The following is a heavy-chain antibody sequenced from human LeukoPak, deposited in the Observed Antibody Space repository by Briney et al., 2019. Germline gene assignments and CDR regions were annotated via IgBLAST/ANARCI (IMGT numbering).Heavy chain of an antibody. CDR3: ARDDGCWSNNYFDY. CDR1: GFTFSGYG. J-gene: IGHJ4*02. CDR2: IWYDGSNK. V-gene: IGHV3-33*01. Sequence: PGGSLRLSCAASGFTFSGYGMHWVRQAPGKGMEWVAVIWYDGSNKYYADSVKGRFTISRDNSKNTLYLQMNSLRAEDTAVYYCARDDGCWSNNYFDYWGQGTLVTVSS. D-gene: IGHD6-13*01.